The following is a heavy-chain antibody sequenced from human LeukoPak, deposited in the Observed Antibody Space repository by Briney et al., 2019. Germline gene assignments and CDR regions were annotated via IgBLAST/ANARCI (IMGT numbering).Heavy chain of an antibody. CDR1: GFTFSSYA. CDR3: AKQDIRSSAWYD. CDR2: ISDSVGST. J-gene: IGHJ4*02. Sequence: GGSLRLSCAASGFTFSSYAMSWVRQAPGQGLEWVSAISDSVGSTYYADSVKGRFTISRDNSKNTLYLQMNSLRAEDTAVYYCAKQDIRSSAWYDWGQGTLVTVSS. V-gene: IGHV3-23*01. D-gene: IGHD6-19*01.